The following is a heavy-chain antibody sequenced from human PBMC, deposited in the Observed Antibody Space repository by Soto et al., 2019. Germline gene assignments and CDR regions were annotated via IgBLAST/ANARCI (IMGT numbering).Heavy chain of an antibody. Sequence: VQLMQSGAEVKQPGSSVKVSCKASGGTFSSHSINWVRQAPGQGLEWMGGIITLFGTANYAQYFQGRVTITPDQSTSTAYMELNSLRSDDTAVYYCAREVGYGDFSAALLDWGQGTLVTVSS. CDR1: GGTFSSHS. V-gene: IGHV1-69*01. CDR2: IITLFGTA. D-gene: IGHD4-17*01. J-gene: IGHJ4*02. CDR3: AREVGYGDFSAALLD.